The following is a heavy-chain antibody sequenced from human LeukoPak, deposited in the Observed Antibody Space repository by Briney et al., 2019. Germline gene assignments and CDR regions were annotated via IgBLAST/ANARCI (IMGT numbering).Heavy chain of an antibody. J-gene: IGHJ4*02. D-gene: IGHD6-13*01. CDR2: INSDGSST. CDR3: ARGGIAAADIFDY. V-gene: IGHV3-74*01. Sequence: GGSLRLSCAASGFTFSSYWMHWVRQAPGKGLVWVSRINSDGSSTSYADSVKGRFTISRDNAKNTLYLQMNSLRAEDTAVYHCARGGIAAADIFDYWGQGTLVTVSS. CDR1: GFTFSSYW.